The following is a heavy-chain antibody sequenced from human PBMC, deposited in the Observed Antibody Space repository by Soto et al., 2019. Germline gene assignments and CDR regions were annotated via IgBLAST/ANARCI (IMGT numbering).Heavy chain of an antibody. CDR2: ISDSGVTT. Sequence: EVQLLESGGGLVQPGGSLRLSCAASGFTFSKYAMSWVRQAPGTGLDWVSGISDSGVTTYSADSVKGRFTISRDNSKNTLYLQMNSRRAEDTAVSYCAKGKGTGVTRVGAFDVWGQGTMVTVSS. CDR3: AKGKGTGVTRVGAFDV. V-gene: IGHV3-23*01. J-gene: IGHJ3*01. D-gene: IGHD2-8*02. CDR1: GFTFSKYA.